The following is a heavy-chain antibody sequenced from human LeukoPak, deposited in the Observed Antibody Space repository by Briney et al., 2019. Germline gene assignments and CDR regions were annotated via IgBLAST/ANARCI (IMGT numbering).Heavy chain of an antibody. CDR2: IYYSGST. D-gene: IGHD3-22*01. CDR3: AGTVGPDSSGIFDY. J-gene: IGHJ4*02. V-gene: IGHV4-59*05. Sequence: SETLSLTCTVSGGSISSYYWSWIRQPPGKGLEWIGSIYYSGSTYYNPSLKSRVTISVDTSKNQFSLKLSSVTAADTAVYYCAGTVGPDSSGIFDYWGQGTLVTVSS. CDR1: GGSISSYY.